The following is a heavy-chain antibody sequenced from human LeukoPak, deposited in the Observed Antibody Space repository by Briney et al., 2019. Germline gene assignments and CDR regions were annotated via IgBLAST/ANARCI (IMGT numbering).Heavy chain of an antibody. CDR1: GFTFSSYA. CDR2: VSGSGGST. Sequence: GGSLRLSCAASGFTFSSYAMSWVRQAPGKGLEWVSGVSGSGGSTYYADSVKGRFTISRDTSKNTLYLYMNSLRAEDTAVNFCAKGGGSGSYRNWFDSWGQGTLVTVSS. CDR3: AKGGGSGSYRNWFDS. J-gene: IGHJ5*01. V-gene: IGHV3-23*01. D-gene: IGHD3-10*01.